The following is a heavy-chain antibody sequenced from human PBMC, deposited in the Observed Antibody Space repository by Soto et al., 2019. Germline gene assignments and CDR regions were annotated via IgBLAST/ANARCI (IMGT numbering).Heavy chain of an antibody. CDR3: ARDKITGLFDY. D-gene: IGHD2-8*02. CDR2: INHSGST. V-gene: IGHV4-34*01. J-gene: IGHJ4*02. Sequence: PSETLSLTCAVYGWSFSGYYWTWIRQPPGTGLEWIGEINHSGSTNYNPSLKSRVTISVDTSKNQFSPKLTSVTAADTAVYYFARDKITGLFDYWGQGTLVTVS. CDR1: GWSFSGYY.